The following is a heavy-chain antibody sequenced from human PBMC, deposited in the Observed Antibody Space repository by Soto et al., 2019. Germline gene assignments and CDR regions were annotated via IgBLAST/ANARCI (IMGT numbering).Heavy chain of an antibody. D-gene: IGHD1-26*01. V-gene: IGHV1-2*02. Sequence: QVPLVQSGAEVKKPGASVKVSCKASGYTFTGYYMHWVRQAPGQGLEWMGWINPNSGGTNYAQEFQGRVTMTRDTSISTAYMELSRLRSDDTAVYYCARDVSGSRFYYYYGMDVWGQGTTVTVSS. J-gene: IGHJ6*02. CDR2: INPNSGGT. CDR3: ARDVSGSRFYYYYGMDV. CDR1: GYTFTGYY.